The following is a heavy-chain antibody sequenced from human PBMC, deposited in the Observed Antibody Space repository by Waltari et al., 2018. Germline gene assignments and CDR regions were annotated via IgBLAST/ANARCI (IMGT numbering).Heavy chain of an antibody. V-gene: IGHV1-24*01. CDR1: GYTLTELS. CDR2: FDPEDGET. D-gene: IGHD6-19*01. J-gene: IGHJ4*02. Sequence: QVQLVQSGAEVQKPGASVKVSCKVSGYTLTELSMHWVRQAPRQGLEWMGVFDPEDGETIYAQKFQGRVTMTEKTSTDTAYMELSSLISEDTAVYYCATLQGYSSGWYGGTATDYWGQGTLVTVSS. CDR3: ATLQGYSSGWYGGTATDY.